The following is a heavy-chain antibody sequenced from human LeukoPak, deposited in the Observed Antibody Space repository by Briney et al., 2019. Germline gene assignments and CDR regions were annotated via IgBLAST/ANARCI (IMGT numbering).Heavy chain of an antibody. Sequence: GGSLRLSCAASGFTFSSYSMNWVRQAPGKGLEWVSSISSSSSYIYYADSVKGRFTISRGNAKNSLYLQMNSLTPEDTAVYYCARDQLGMIFYFDCWGQGTLVTVSS. J-gene: IGHJ4*02. CDR3: ARDQLGMIFYFDC. V-gene: IGHV3-21*01. CDR2: ISSSSSYI. CDR1: GFTFSSYS. D-gene: IGHD7-27*01.